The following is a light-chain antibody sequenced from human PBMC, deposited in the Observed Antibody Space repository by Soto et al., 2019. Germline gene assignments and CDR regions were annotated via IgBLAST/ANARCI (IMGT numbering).Light chain of an antibody. V-gene: IGLV2-14*01. CDR2: EVT. J-gene: IGLJ2*01. CDR1: SSDVGAYNY. Sequence: QSALTQPASVSGSPGQSITISCTGTSSDVGAYNYVSWYQYHPGEAPKLIINEVTNRPSGISPRFSGSKSGNTASLTISGLQADDEADYYCSSFTTTTTLIFGGGTKLTVL. CDR3: SSFTTTTTLI.